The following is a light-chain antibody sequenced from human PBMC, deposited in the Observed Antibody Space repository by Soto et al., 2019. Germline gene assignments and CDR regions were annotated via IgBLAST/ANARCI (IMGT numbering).Light chain of an antibody. CDR2: DAS. Sequence: EIVLTQSPATLSLSPGERATLSCRASQSVSHYLVWYQQKPGQAPRLLIYDASNRATGIPARFSGSGSGTDFNLTISSLEPEDFAVYYCQQRSNWPPLTFGGGTKVEIK. CDR1: QSVSHY. J-gene: IGKJ4*01. V-gene: IGKV3-11*01. CDR3: QQRSNWPPLT.